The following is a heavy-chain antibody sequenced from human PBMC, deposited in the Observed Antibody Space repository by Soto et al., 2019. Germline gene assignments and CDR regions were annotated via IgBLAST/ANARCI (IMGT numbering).Heavy chain of an antibody. CDR2: INHRGST. V-gene: IGHV4-34*01. Sequence: QVQLQQWGAGLLKPSETLSLTCAVYGGSFSGYYWSWVRQPPGKGLEWIGEINHRGSTNYNPSLKSRVTISVDTSKNQFSLKLSSVTAAATAVYYCARAYSGYDFDYWGQGTLVTVSS. CDR1: GGSFSGYY. J-gene: IGHJ4*02. D-gene: IGHD5-12*01. CDR3: ARAYSGYDFDY.